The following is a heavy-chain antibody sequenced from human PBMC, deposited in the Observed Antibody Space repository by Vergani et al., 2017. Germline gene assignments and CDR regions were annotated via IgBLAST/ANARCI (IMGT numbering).Heavy chain of an antibody. J-gene: IGHJ4*02. CDR2: IYTSGST. V-gene: IGHV4-61*02. Sequence: QVQLQESGPGLVKPSQTLSLTCTVSGGSISSGSHYWSWIRQPAGKGLEWIGRIYTSGSTNYNPSLKSRVTISVDTSKNQFSLKLSSVTAADTAVYYCARDRRGSGSGAFGYWGQGTLVTVSS. D-gene: IGHD3-10*01. CDR3: ARDRRGSGSGAFGY. CDR1: GGSISSGSHY.